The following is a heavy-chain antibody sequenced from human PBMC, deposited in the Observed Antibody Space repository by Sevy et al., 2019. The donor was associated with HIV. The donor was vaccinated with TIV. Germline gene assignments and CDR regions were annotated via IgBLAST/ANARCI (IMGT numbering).Heavy chain of an antibody. J-gene: IGHJ6*03. CDR1: GYSFTGYF. CDR3: ARNGSPIPTIEDYYYYMDV. D-gene: IGHD5-12*01. V-gene: IGHV1-2*02. CDR2: INPKIGGT. Sequence: ASVKVSCKASGYSFTGYFIQWVRQAPGQGLEWMGWINPKIGGTNYAQKFQGRVTLTRDTSISTAHMELRRLTSDDTAVYFCARNGSPIPTIEDYYYYMDVWGKGTTVTVSS.